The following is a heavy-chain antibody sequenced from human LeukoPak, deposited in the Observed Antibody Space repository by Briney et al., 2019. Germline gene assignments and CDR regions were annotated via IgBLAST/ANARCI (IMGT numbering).Heavy chain of an antibody. Sequence: SETLSLTCAVYGGSFSGYYWRWIRQPPGKGLEWIGEINHSGSTNYNPSLKSRVTISVDTSKNQFSLKLSSVTAADTAVYYCARAFMVRGVNFDYWGQGTLVTVSS. D-gene: IGHD3-10*01. CDR1: GGSFSGYY. J-gene: IGHJ4*02. CDR3: ARAFMVRGVNFDY. V-gene: IGHV4-34*01. CDR2: INHSGST.